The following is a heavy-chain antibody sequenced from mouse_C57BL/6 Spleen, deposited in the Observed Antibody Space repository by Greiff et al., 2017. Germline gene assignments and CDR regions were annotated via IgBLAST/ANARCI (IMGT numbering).Heavy chain of an antibody. V-gene: IGHV1-54*01. CDR1: GYAFTNYL. CDR2: INPGSGGT. J-gene: IGHJ1*03. Sequence: VKLQQSGAELVRPGTSVKVSCKASGYAFTNYLIEWVKQRPGQGLEWIGVINPGSGGTNYNEKFKGKATLTADKSSSTAYMQLSSLTSEDSAVYFCARTHRSWYFDVWGTGTTVTVSS. CDR3: ARTHRSWYFDV.